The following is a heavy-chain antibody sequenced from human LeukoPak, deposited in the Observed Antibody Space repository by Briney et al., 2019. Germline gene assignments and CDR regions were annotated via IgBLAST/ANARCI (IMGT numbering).Heavy chain of an antibody. J-gene: IGHJ6*02. Sequence: GGSLRLPCAASGFTFSSYGMHWVRQAPGKGLEWVAVIWYDGSNKYYADSVKGRFTISRDNSKNTLYLQMNSLRAEDTAVYYCASPNYGMDVWGQGTTVTVSS. V-gene: IGHV3-33*01. CDR2: IWYDGSNK. CDR3: ASPNYGMDV. CDR1: GFTFSSYG.